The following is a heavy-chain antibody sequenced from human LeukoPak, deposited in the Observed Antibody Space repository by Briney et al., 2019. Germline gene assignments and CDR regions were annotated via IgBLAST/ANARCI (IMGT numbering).Heavy chain of an antibody. J-gene: IGHJ3*02. CDR2: IYHSGST. CDR3: ASAYCGGDCYPDLGHAFDI. V-gene: IGHV4-30-2*01. Sequence: TPSQTLSLTCAVSGGSISSGGYSWSWIRQPPGKGLEWIGYIYHSGSTYYNPSLKSRVTISVDRSKNQFSLKLSSVTAADTAVYYCASAYCGGDCYPDLGHAFDIWGQGTMVTVSS. CDR1: GGSISSGGYS. D-gene: IGHD2-21*02.